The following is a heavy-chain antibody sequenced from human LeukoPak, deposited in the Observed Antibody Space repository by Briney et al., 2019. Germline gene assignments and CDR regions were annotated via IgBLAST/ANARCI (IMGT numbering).Heavy chain of an antibody. Sequence: GASVKVSCKASGYTFTGYYMHWVRQAPGQGLEWMGWINPNSGGTNYAQKFQGRVTMTWDTSISTAYMELSRLRSDDTAVYYCARALSVLRPGYFQHWGQGTLVTVSS. CDR3: ARALSVLRPGYFQH. D-gene: IGHD3-16*02. V-gene: IGHV1-2*02. J-gene: IGHJ1*01. CDR1: GYTFTGYY. CDR2: INPNSGGT.